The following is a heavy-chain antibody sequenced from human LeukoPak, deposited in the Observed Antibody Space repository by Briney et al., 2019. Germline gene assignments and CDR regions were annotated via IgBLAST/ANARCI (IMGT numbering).Heavy chain of an antibody. V-gene: IGHV4-39*01. J-gene: IGHJ4*02. D-gene: IGHD2-8*02. Sequence: PSETLSLTCTVSGGSISSSSYYWGWIRQPPGKGLEWIGSIYYSGSTYYNPSLKSRVTISVDTSKNQFSLKLSSVTAADTAVYYCARLSNRSLLQVGHAFDYWGQGTLVTVSS. CDR2: IYYSGST. CDR1: GGSISSSSYY. CDR3: ARLSNRSLLQVGHAFDY.